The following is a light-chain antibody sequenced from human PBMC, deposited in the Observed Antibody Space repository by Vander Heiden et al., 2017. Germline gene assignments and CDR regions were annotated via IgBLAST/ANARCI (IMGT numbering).Light chain of an antibody. CDR2: DVS. J-gene: IGLJ2*01. CDR1: SSDVGAYNS. Sequence: HSALPQPASFSCSPAHSITISCTGTSSDVGAYNSVSWYQQHPDKAPKLLIYDVSNRPSGVSNRFFGSKSGNTASLIISGLQAEDEADYYCSSYTISSTVIFGGGTKLTVL. CDR3: SSYTISSTVI. V-gene: IGLV2-14*01.